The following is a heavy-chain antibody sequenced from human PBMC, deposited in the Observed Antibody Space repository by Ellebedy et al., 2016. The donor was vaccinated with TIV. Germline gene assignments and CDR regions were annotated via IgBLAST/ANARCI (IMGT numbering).Heavy chain of an antibody. Sequence: GESLKISXAASGLTFSGYSMNWVRQAPGKGLEWVSYIRGGSSDIDYADSVKGRFTISRDDAKNSVYLQMNSLRDEDTALYYCASDRNWAFDYWGQGVLVTVSS. J-gene: IGHJ4*02. CDR3: ASDRNWAFDY. D-gene: IGHD7-27*01. V-gene: IGHV3-21*05. CDR1: GLTFSGYS. CDR2: IRGGSSDI.